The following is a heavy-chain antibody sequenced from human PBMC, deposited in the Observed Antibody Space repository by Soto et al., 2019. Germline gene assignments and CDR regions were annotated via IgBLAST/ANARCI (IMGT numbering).Heavy chain of an antibody. J-gene: IGHJ4*02. CDR1: GGSISSYY. Sequence: SETLSLTCTVSGGSISSYYWSWIRQPPGKGLEWIGYTYYSGSTNYNPFHKRRITISVDTSKNQYSLKLSFVTFADTAVYYCARHVVPAANXFAYWGQGTLVTVSS. D-gene: IGHD2-2*01. CDR3: ARHVVPAANXFAY. V-gene: IGHV4-59*08. CDR2: TYYSGST.